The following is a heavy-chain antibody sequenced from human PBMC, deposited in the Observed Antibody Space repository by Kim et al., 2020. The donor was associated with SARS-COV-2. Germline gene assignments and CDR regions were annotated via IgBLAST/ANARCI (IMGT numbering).Heavy chain of an antibody. V-gene: IGHV3-33*01. Sequence: GGSLRLSCAASGFTFSSYGMHWVRQAPGKGLEWVAVIWYDGSNKYYADSVKGRFTISRDNSKNTLYLQMNSLRAEDTAVYYCARQPSSYDSRDFPFDYWGQGTLVTFSS. J-gene: IGHJ4*02. CDR2: IWYDGSNK. CDR1: GFTFSSYG. CDR3: ARQPSSYDSRDFPFDY. D-gene: IGHD3-22*01.